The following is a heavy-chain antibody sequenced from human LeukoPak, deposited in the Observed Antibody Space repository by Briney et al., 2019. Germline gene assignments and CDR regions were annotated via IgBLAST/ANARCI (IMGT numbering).Heavy chain of an antibody. CDR3: AREGHYDILTGYSPVEYYYYFMDV. Sequence: GGSLRLSCAASGFTFSNYAIHWVRQAPGKGLEWVGFISSDGSNKYHADTVKGRFTTSRDNSKSTLYLQMNSLTPDDTAVYYCAREGHYDILTGYSPVEYYYYFMDVWGKGTTVTVSS. CDR2: ISSDGSNK. J-gene: IGHJ6*03. CDR1: GFTFSNYA. D-gene: IGHD3-9*01. V-gene: IGHV3-30*04.